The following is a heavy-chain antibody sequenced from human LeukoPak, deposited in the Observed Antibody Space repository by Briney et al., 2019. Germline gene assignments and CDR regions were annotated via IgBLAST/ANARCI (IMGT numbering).Heavy chain of an antibody. D-gene: IGHD6-19*01. Sequence: GGSLRLSCAASGFTFSTYSMSWVRQAPGKGLEGISYISSSSSTIYYADSVKGRFTVSRDNAKNSLYLQMSSLRDEDTAVYYCARYLSGWSDDFWGQGTLVTVSS. CDR1: GFTFSTYS. J-gene: IGHJ4*02. CDR3: ARYLSGWSDDF. CDR2: ISSSSSTI. V-gene: IGHV3-48*02.